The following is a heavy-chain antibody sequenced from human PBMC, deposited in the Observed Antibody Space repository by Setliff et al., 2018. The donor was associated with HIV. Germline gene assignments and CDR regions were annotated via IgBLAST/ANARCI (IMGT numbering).Heavy chain of an antibody. D-gene: IGHD3-10*01. CDR3: ASLDGSESPYIYYYYMDV. V-gene: IGHV4-39*01. J-gene: IGHJ6*03. CDR2: LRPSGNT. Sequence: SETLSLTCTVSGGSISSSSYYWGWIRRPPGKGLEWIGSLRPSGNTYYNPSLKSRAAISVDTSKNQISLKLSSVTAADTAVYYCASLDGSESPYIYYYYMDVWGKGTAVTVSS. CDR1: GGSISSSSYY.